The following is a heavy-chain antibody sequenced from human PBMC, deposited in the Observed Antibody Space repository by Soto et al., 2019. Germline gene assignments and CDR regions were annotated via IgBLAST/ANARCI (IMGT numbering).Heavy chain of an antibody. CDR1: GFTFDDYA. Sequence: EVQLVESGGGLVQPGRSLRLSCAASGFTFDDYAIHWVRQAPGRGLEWVAGISWNGASIGYADSVKGRFTISRDNAKNPWHLKIISLRGEDTALYYCATLPRYVSGFACWGQGTLFTVSS. V-gene: IGHV3-9*01. J-gene: IGHJ4*02. D-gene: IGHD3-10*01. CDR3: ATLPRYVSGFAC. CDR2: ISWNGASI.